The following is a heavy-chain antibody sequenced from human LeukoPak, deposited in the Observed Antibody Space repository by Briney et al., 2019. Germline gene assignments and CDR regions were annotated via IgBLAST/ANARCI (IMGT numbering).Heavy chain of an antibody. V-gene: IGHV1-18*01. CDR2: ISVHNGNT. Sequence: ASVKVSCKASGYTFTSYGISWVRQAPGQGLEWMGWISVHNGNTHYAQKFQGRVTMTTDTSTSTAYLELRSLRSDDTAVYYCARAPTGGWYGYWGQGTLVTVSS. J-gene: IGHJ4*02. CDR3: ARAPTGGWYGY. CDR1: GYTFTSYG. D-gene: IGHD6-19*01.